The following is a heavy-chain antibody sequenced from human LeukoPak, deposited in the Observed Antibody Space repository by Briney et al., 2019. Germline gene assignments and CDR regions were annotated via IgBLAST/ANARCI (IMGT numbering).Heavy chain of an antibody. CDR2: IYPGDSNT. J-gene: IGHJ4*02. CDR3: MTRMGIAVV. Sequence: GESLKISCKGSGYSFTSYWIGWVRQMPGKGLEWMGIIYPGDSNTKYSPSFQGQVTMSADKSISTAYLQWNSLKASDTAMYYCMTRMGIAVVWGQGTLVTVSS. V-gene: IGHV5-51*01. CDR1: GYSFTSYW. D-gene: IGHD6-19*01.